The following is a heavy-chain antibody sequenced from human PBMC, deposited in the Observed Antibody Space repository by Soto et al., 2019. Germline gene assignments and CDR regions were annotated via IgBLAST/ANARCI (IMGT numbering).Heavy chain of an antibody. CDR2: ISSSSSYI. V-gene: IGHV3-21*01. D-gene: IGHD6-13*01. Sequence: GGSLRLSCAASGFTFSSYSMNWVRQAPGKGLEWVSSISSSSSYIYYADSVKGRFTISRDNAKNSLYLQMNSLRAEDTAVYYCARVGSLINPNSSWYPFYYYYYYMDVWGKGTTVTVSS. CDR1: GFTFSSYS. J-gene: IGHJ6*03. CDR3: ARVGSLINPNSSWYPFYYYYYYMDV.